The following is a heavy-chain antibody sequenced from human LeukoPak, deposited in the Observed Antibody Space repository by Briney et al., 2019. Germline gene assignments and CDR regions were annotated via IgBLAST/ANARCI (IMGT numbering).Heavy chain of an antibody. CDR3: ARDWKSGTNYQDAFDI. CDR1: GGSLTGYY. V-gene: IGHV4-34*01. Sequence: SETLSLTCGVYGGSLTGYYWSWIRQPPGKGLEWIGEISHSGSTNYSPSLKSRVTISVDTSKNQFSLKLSSVTAADTAVYYCARDWKSGTNYQDAFDIWGQGTMVTVSS. CDR2: ISHSGST. J-gene: IGHJ3*02. D-gene: IGHD1-26*01.